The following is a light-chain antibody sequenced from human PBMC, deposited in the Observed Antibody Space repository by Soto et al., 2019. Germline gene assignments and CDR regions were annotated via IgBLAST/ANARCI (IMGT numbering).Light chain of an antibody. CDR1: SSDVGGYNY. V-gene: IGLV2-14*01. CDR2: EVS. Sequence: QSALTQPASVSGSRGQSITISCTGTSSDVGGYNYVSWYQQHPGKAPKLMIYEVSNRPSGVSNRFSGSKSGNTASLTISGLQAEDEADYYCSSYTSSSTLGVFGGGTQLTVL. CDR3: SSYTSSSTLGV. J-gene: IGLJ3*02.